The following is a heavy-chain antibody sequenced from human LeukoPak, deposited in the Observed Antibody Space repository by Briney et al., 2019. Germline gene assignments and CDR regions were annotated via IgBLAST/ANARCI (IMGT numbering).Heavy chain of an antibody. V-gene: IGHV1-18*01. CDR3: ASDYGDYIDY. CDR1: GYTFTSYG. CDR2: ISAYNGNT. D-gene: IGHD4-17*01. J-gene: IGHJ4*02. Sequence: ASVKVSCKASGYTFTSYGISWVRQAPGQGLEWMGWISAYNGNTNYAQKFQGRVTMTRDTSTSTVYMELSSLRSEDTAVYYCASDYGDYIDYWGQGTLVTVSS.